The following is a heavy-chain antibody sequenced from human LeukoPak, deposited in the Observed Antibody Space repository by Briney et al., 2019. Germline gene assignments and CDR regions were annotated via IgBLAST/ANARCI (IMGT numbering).Heavy chain of an antibody. Sequence: ASVKVSRKASGYTFTRYYMHWVRQAPGQGLEWMGRINPNSGGTNYAQKFQGRVTMTRDTSISTAYMELSRLRSDDTAVYYCARDGGAGWSAFDYWGQGTLVTVSS. CDR3: ARDGGAGWSAFDY. V-gene: IGHV1-2*06. D-gene: IGHD6-19*01. CDR1: GYTFTRYY. J-gene: IGHJ4*02. CDR2: INPNSGGT.